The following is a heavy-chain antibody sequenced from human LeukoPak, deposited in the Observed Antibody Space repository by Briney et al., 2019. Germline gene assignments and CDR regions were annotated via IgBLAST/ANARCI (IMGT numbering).Heavy chain of an antibody. V-gene: IGHV4-59*08. CDR3: ATLGQARGYSYGPVDY. CDR1: GGSISSYY. D-gene: IGHD5-18*01. Sequence: SETLSLTCTVSGGSISSYYWSWIRQPPGKGLEWIGYIYYSGSTNYNPSLKSRVTISVLTSKNQFSLKLSSVTAADTAVYYCATLGQARGYSYGPVDYWGQGSLVTVSS. J-gene: IGHJ4*02. CDR2: IYYSGST.